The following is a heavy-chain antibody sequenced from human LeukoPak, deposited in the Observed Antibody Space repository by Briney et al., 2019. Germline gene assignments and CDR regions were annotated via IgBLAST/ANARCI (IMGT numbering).Heavy chain of an antibody. CDR3: ASSGYYYSSFDY. CDR2: IIPIFGTA. D-gene: IGHD3-22*01. V-gene: IGHV1-69*01. Sequence: ASVKVSCKASGGTFSSYAISWVRQAPGQGLEWMGGIIPIFGTANYAQKFQGRVTITAGESTSTAYMELSSLRSEDTAVYYCASSGYYYSSFDYWGQGTLVTVSS. CDR1: GGTFSSYA. J-gene: IGHJ4*02.